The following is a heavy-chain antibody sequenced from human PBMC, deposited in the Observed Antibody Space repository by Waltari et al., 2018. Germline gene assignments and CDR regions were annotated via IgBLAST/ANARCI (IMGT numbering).Heavy chain of an antibody. Sequence: EVPLLESGGGLVQPGGSLRLSCVASTFTFSNYAMSWVRQAPGKGLEWVSAIDSSGGTTNYADSVRGRFTISRDNSENTLYLQMNSLRAEDTALYYCAKGLDDFWTGYYRGYIIDYWGQGTRVTVSS. CDR1: TFTFSNYA. CDR3: AKGLDDFWTGYYRGYIIDY. V-gene: IGHV3-23*01. D-gene: IGHD3-3*01. CDR2: IDSSGGTT. J-gene: IGHJ4*01.